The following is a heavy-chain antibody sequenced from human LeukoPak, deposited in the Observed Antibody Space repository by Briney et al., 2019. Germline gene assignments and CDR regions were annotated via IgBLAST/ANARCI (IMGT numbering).Heavy chain of an antibody. CDR1: GVSISSDS. V-gene: IGHV4-59*01. D-gene: IGHD6-13*01. J-gene: IGHJ5*02. CDR2: LYYVGSP. CDR3: ARGCSAGTPHNWFDP. Sequence: SETLSLTCTVSGVSISSDSWSWIRQPPGKGLEWIGYLYYVGSPNYNPSLKSRVTISVDTSKNQFSLKLSSVTAADTAVYYCARGCSAGTPHNWFDPWGQGTLVTVSS.